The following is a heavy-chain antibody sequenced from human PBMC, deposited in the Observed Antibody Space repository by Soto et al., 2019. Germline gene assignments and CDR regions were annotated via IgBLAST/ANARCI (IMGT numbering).Heavy chain of an antibody. Sequence: SETLSLTCAVYGGSFSGYYWSWIRQPPGKGLEWIGEINHSGSTNYNPSLKSRVTISVDTSKNQFSLKLSSVTAADTAVYYCASHKYNNWFDPWGQGTLVTVSS. D-gene: IGHD1-1*01. CDR2: INHSGST. V-gene: IGHV4-34*01. J-gene: IGHJ5*02. CDR1: GGSFSGYY. CDR3: ASHKYNNWFDP.